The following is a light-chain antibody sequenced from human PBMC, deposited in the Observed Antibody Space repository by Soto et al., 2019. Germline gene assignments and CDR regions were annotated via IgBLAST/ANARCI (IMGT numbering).Light chain of an antibody. V-gene: IGKV3-20*01. CDR3: QQYGSSLFT. Sequence: EIVLTQSPGTLSLSPGERATLSCRASQSVSSSYLAWYQQKPGQAPRLLIYGTSRRATGIPDRFSGSGSGTDFTLTISRLEPEAFAVYYCQQYGSSLFTFGPGTKVDIK. CDR2: GTS. CDR1: QSVSSSY. J-gene: IGKJ3*01.